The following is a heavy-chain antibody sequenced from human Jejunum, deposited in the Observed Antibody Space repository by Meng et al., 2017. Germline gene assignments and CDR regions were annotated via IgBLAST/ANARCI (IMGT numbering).Heavy chain of an antibody. D-gene: IGHD2-8*02. J-gene: IGHJ4*02. CDR3: ARHPTGGYNYFDY. Sequence: QVQLHESGPGLVKPSQTLSLTCTVSGGSINTGDYYWSCIRQPPGKGLEWIAYIYYSGSSYSKSSLRSRVIISIDTSKNQFSLILSAVTAADTAVYYCARHPTGGYNYFDYWGQGTLVTVSS. CDR2: IYYSGSS. CDR1: GGSINTGDYY. V-gene: IGHV4-30-4*01.